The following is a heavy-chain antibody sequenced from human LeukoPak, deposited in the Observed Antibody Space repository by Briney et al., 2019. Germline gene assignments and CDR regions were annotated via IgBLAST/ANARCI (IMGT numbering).Heavy chain of an antibody. Sequence: SETLSLTCAVSGDSISSSNWWSWVRQPPGKGLEWIGEIYHSGSTNYNPSLKSRVTISVDKSKNQFSLKLSSVTAADTAVYYCARRPLVVVPAAMVTWYFDLWGRGTLVTVSS. CDR3: ARRPLVVVPAAMVTWYFDL. J-gene: IGHJ2*01. CDR1: GDSISSSNW. CDR2: IYHSGST. V-gene: IGHV4-4*02. D-gene: IGHD2-2*01.